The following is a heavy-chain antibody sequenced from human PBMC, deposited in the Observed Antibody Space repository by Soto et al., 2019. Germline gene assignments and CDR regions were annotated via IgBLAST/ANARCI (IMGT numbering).Heavy chain of an antibody. V-gene: IGHV1-3*01. Sequence: QVQLVQSGAEVKKPGGSVKVSCKASGYTFTSYAMHWVRQAPGQRLEWMGWINAGNGNTKYSQKFHGRVTITRDTSASTAYMELSSLRSEDTAVYYCARVPSGSGSYFFYFDYWGQGTLVTVSS. J-gene: IGHJ4*02. CDR1: GYTFTSYA. CDR3: ARVPSGSGSYFFYFDY. D-gene: IGHD3-10*01. CDR2: INAGNGNT.